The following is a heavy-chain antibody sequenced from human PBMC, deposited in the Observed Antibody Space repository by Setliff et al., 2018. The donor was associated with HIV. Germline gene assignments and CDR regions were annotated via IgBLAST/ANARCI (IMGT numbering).Heavy chain of an antibody. CDR2: ISAYNGNT. D-gene: IGHD6-19*01. CDR3: ARAEGRAVAGLRDAFDI. V-gene: IGHV1-18*01. J-gene: IGHJ3*02. Sequence: ASVKVSCKASGYTFTSYGISWVRQAPGQGLEWMGWISAYNGNTNYAQKLQGRVTMTTDTSTSTAYMELRSLRSDDTAVYYCARAEGRAVAGLRDAFDIWGQGTMVTVS. CDR1: GYTFTSYG.